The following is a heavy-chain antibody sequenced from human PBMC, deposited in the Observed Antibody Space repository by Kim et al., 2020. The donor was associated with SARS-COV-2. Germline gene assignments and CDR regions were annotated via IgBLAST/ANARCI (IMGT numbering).Heavy chain of an antibody. CDR3: AKRAEITDWLDP. D-gene: IGHD1-20*01. CDR1: GFTFSSYG. Sequence: GGSLRLSCAASGFTFSSYGMHWVRQAPGKGLEWVAALSSDGSKKYYADSVKGRFTISRDNSKNTLYLQMNSLRAEDTAMYYCAKRAEITDWLDPWGPGTLVTVSS. J-gene: IGHJ5*02. CDR2: LSSDGSKK. V-gene: IGHV3-30*18.